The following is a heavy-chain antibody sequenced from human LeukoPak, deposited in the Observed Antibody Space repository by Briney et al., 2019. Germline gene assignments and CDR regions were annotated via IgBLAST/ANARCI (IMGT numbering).Heavy chain of an antibody. V-gene: IGHV3-64D*06. D-gene: IGHD5-12*01. Sequence: SGGSLRLSCSASGFTFTSNAMHWVRQAPGKGLEYVSAISGSGDSTYYADSVKGRFTISRNNSRNTLYLQMSSLRPEDTAVYYCVGLDVASYWGQGSLVTVSS. CDR2: ISGSGDST. J-gene: IGHJ4*02. CDR3: VGLDVASY. CDR1: GFTFTSNA.